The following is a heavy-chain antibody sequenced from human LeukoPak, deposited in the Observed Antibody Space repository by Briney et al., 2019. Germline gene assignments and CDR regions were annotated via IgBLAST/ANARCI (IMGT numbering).Heavy chain of an antibody. J-gene: IGHJ4*02. Sequence: PSEPLSLTCTVSGGSISSYYWSWIRQPPGKGLEWIGYIYYSGSTNYNPSLKSRVTISVDTSKNQFSLKLSSVTAADTAVYYCARRSPPYYYDSSGYYDYWGQGTLVTVSS. D-gene: IGHD3-22*01. CDR2: IYYSGST. CDR1: GGSISSYY. V-gene: IGHV4-59*01. CDR3: ARRSPPYYYDSSGYYDY.